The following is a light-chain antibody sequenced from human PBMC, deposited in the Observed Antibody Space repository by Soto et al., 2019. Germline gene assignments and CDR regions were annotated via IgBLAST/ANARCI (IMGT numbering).Light chain of an antibody. Sequence: DVQLTQSPSSLSSSVGERVTISCRASQSISSHLNWYQQKPGQAPKLLIYKSSTLNSGIPSRFSGSGSGTEYTITIRRLHDDVFDYYYRQQYNSYTFGQGTKVAIK. V-gene: IGKV1-5*03. CDR2: KSS. J-gene: IGKJ1*01. CDR1: QSISSH. CDR3: QQYNSYT.